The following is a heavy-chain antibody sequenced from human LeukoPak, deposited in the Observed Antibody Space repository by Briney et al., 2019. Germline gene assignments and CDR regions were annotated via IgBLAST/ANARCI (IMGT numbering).Heavy chain of an antibody. CDR1: GFTFSGYW. Sequence: PGGSLRLSCAASGFTFSGYWMTSPRQAPGKGPEWVANIDEDGSAKYYLGSVKGRFTISRDNAENSLYLQMNSLRAEDTAVYYCTSSVTTHLGYWGQGTLVTVSS. V-gene: IGHV3-7*03. CDR3: TSSVTTHLGY. J-gene: IGHJ4*02. D-gene: IGHD4-17*01. CDR2: IDEDGSAK.